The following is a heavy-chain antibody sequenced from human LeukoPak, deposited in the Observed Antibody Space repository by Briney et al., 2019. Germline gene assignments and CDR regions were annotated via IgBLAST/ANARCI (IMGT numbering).Heavy chain of an antibody. V-gene: IGHV3-43*02. Sequence: GGSLVLSCAAPGFMFHDYAVHWVRQAPGKGLEWVSLISGDGGSTFYADSVKGRFTISRDNSKNSLYLQMNSLRSDDTALYYCARESESSGWYDYWGQGTLVTVSS. CDR1: GFMFHDYA. J-gene: IGHJ4*02. D-gene: IGHD6-19*01. CDR3: ARESESSGWYDY. CDR2: ISGDGGST.